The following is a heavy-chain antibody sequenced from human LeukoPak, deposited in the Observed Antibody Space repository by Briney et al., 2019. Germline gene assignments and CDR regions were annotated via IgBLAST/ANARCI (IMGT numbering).Heavy chain of an antibody. CDR2: MNPYSGDT. J-gene: IGHJ4*02. Sequence: ASVKVSCKASGYTFTAYYMHWVRQAPGQGLEWMGWMNPYSGDTNYAQNFQDRVTMTRDTSISTAYMELSRLTSDDTAVYYCAREEYCSTSSCAHDYWGQGTLVTVSS. CDR3: AREEYCSTSSCAHDY. D-gene: IGHD2-2*01. CDR1: GYTFTAYY. V-gene: IGHV1-2*02.